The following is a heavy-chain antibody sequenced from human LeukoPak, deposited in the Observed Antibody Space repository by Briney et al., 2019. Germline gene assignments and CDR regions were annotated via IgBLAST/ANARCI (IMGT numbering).Heavy chain of an antibody. D-gene: IGHD1-26*01. V-gene: IGHV3-21*01. CDR1: GFTFSSYS. CDR2: ISSSSSYI. J-gene: IGHJ4*02. CDR3: ARVAAGAHLDY. Sequence: GGSLRLSCAASGFTFSSYSMNWVRQAPGKGLEWVSSISSSSSYIYYADSVKGRFTISRDNAKNSLYLQMSSLRAEDTAVYYCARVAAGAHLDYWGQGALVTVSS.